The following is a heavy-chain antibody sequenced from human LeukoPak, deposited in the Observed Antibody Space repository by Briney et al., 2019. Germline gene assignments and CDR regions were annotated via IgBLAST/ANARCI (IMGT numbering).Heavy chain of an antibody. CDR2: FDPEDGET. CDR3: ALEWELLRGGGFDY. CDR1: GYTLTELP. Sequence: ASVKGSCKVSGYTLTELPMHWVRQAPGKGLEWMGGFDPEDGETIYAQKFQGRVTMTEDTSTDTAYMELSSLRSEDTAVYYCALEWELLRGGGFDYWGQGTLVTVSS. V-gene: IGHV1-24*01. D-gene: IGHD1-26*01. J-gene: IGHJ4*02.